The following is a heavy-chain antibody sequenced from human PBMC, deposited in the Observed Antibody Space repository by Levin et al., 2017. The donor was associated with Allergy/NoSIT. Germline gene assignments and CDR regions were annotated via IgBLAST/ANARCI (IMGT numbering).Heavy chain of an antibody. CDR1: GFTFSSYA. V-gene: IGHV3-23*01. CDR3: AKWGGGLGELSTPTSDY. Sequence: SGGSLRLSCAASGFTFSSYAMSWVRQAPGKGLEWVSAISGSGGSTYYADSVKGRFTISRDNSKNTLYLQMNSLRAEDTAVYYCAKWGGGLGELSTPTSDYWGQGTLVTVSS. CDR2: ISGSGGST. D-gene: IGHD3-16*02. J-gene: IGHJ4*02.